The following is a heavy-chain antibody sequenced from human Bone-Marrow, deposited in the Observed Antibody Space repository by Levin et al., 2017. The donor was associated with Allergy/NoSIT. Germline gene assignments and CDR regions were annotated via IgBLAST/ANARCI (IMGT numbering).Heavy chain of an antibody. Sequence: GGSLRLSCAASGFTFSSYAMSWVRQAPGKGLEWVSGISGSGGSTYYADSVKGRFTISRDNSKNTLYLQMNSLRAEDTAVYYCAQQAGIVVAGTGFDYWGQGTLVTVSS. CDR1: GFTFSSYA. D-gene: IGHD6-19*01. CDR3: AQQAGIVVAGTGFDY. J-gene: IGHJ4*02. CDR2: ISGSGGST. V-gene: IGHV3-23*01.